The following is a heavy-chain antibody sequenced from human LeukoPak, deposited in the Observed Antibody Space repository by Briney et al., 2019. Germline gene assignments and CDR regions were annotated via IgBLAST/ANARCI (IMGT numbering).Heavy chain of an antibody. CDR2: INPNSGGT. J-gene: IGHJ6*03. D-gene: IGHD2-2*01. V-gene: IGHV1-2*02. CDR1: GYTFTGYY. CDR3: LREMSDNCSSTSCYGYYYYMDV. Sequence: ASVKVSCKASGYTFTGYYMHWVRQAPGQGLEWMGWINPNSGGTNYAQKFQGRVTMTRDTSISTAYMELSRLRSDDTAVYYCLREMSDNCSSTSCYGYYYYMDVWGKGTTVTISS.